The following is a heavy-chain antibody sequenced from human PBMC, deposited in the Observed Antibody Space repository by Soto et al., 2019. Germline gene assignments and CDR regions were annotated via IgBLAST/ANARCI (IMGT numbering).Heavy chain of an antibody. CDR3: AKDPLVGQSSNWYIYYGFDV. CDR2: ISFEGSNK. J-gene: IGHJ6*02. V-gene: IGHV3-30*18. D-gene: IGHD6-13*01. Sequence: QVQLVESGGGVVQPGRSLRLSCAASGFTFRTYGMHWVRQGPVKGLEWVAVISFEGSNKYHADSVKGRFTISRDNSKDTLYLQMNRLRAEDTAVYYCAKDPLVGQSSNWYIYYGFDVWGQGTTVTVSS. CDR1: GFTFRTYG.